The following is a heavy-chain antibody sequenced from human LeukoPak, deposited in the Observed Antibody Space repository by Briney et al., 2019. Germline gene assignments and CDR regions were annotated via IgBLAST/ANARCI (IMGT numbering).Heavy chain of an antibody. CDR3: AKARLSSVVITNFDY. CDR1: AFTFSTYP. CDR2: ISPDGNNE. D-gene: IGHD3-22*01. V-gene: IGHV3-30*04. Sequence: TGGSLRLSCDASAFTFSTYPMHWVRQAPGKGLEWLTLISPDGNNEDYADSVKGRFTISRDNSKNTLYLQMTSLRAEDTAVYYCAKARLSSVVITNFDYWGQGTLVTVSS. J-gene: IGHJ4*02.